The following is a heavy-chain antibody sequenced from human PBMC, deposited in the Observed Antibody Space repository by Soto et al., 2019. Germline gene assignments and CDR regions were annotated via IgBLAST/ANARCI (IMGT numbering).Heavy chain of an antibody. CDR1: GYTFTSYG. D-gene: IGHD6-13*01. CDR3: ARDLGIAARSSYYYYGMDV. J-gene: IGHJ6*02. CDR2: ISAYNGNT. Sequence: QVQLVQSGAEVKKPGASVKVSCKASGYTFTSYGISWVRQAPGQGLEWMGWISAYNGNTNYAQKLQGRVTMTTDTSTSTAYMELKSLRSDDTAVYYCARDLGIAARSSYYYYGMDVWGQGTTVTVSS. V-gene: IGHV1-18*04.